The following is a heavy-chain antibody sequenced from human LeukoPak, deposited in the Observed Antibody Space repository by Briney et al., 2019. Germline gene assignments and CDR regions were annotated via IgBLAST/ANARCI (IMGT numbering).Heavy chain of an antibody. D-gene: IGHD2-21*01. CDR2: ISGSGGST. V-gene: IGHV3-23*01. J-gene: IGHJ4*02. Sequence: RTGGSLRLSCAVSGFTFSSYSMNWVRQAPGKGLEWVSAISGSGGSTYYADSVKGRFTISRDNSKNTLYLQMNSLRAEDTAVYYCAKFLPTHIVVANYYFDYWGQGTLVTVSS. CDR3: AKFLPTHIVVANYYFDY. CDR1: GFTFSSYS.